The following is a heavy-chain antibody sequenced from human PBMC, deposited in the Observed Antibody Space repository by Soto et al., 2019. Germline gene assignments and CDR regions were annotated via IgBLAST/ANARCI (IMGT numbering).Heavy chain of an antibody. CDR2: IWYDGSNK. CDR1: GFTFSSYG. V-gene: IGHV3-33*01. CDR3: ARDGHDSSGYGGHDY. J-gene: IGHJ4*02. Sequence: GGSLRLSCAASGFTFSSYGMHWVRQAPGKGLEWVAVIWYDGSNKYYADSVKGRFTISRDNSKNTLYLQMNSLRAEDTAVYYCARDGHDSSGYGGHDYWGQGTLVTVSS. D-gene: IGHD3-22*01.